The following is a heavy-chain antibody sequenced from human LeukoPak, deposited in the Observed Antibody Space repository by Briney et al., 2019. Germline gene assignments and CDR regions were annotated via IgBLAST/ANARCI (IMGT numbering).Heavy chain of an antibody. Sequence: TGGSLRLSCATSGLTFKNYGMHWVRQAPGKGLEWVAVIYYDGSNKYYADSVKGRFTISRDNSKNTLYLQMNSLRAEGTAVYYCAGDRGLSWFDPWGQGTLVAVSS. CDR1: GLTFKNYG. V-gene: IGHV3-33*01. D-gene: IGHD3-10*01. J-gene: IGHJ5*02. CDR2: IYYDGSNK. CDR3: AGDRGLSWFDP.